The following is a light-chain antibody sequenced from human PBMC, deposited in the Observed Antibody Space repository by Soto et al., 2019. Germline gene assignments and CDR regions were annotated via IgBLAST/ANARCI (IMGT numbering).Light chain of an antibody. CDR1: QSVSSN. J-gene: IGKJ4*01. CDR3: QQRSGWPPT. CDR2: DAS. V-gene: IGKV3-11*01. Sequence: VLTQSPATLSLSPGERATLSCRASQSVSSNLAWYQQKPGQAPRLLIYDASNRATDIPARFSGSGSGTDFTLTISSLEPEDSAIYFCQQRSGWPPTFGGGTKVDI.